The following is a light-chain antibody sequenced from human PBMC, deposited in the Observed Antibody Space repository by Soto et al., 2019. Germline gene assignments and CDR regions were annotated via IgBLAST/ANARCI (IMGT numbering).Light chain of an antibody. Sequence: IQLTQSPSSLSASVGVSVTVTCRASQSINLYLNWYQQKPGKAPTLLIYGASTLQSGVPSRFSGGGSRTDFTLTISSLQTEDFATYYCQQCYRSPYTFGQGTKLEI. J-gene: IGKJ2*01. CDR1: QSINLY. CDR2: GAS. V-gene: IGKV1-39*01. CDR3: QQCYRSPYT.